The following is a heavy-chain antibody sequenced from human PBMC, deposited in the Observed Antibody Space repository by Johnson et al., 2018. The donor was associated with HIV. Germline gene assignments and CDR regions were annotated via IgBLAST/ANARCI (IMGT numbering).Heavy chain of an antibody. CDR1: GFTFSSYG. CDR3: ARGGGFRDAFDI. V-gene: IGHV3-30*19. CDR2: ISYDGSDK. J-gene: IGHJ3*02. D-gene: IGHD3-16*01. Sequence: QVQLVESGGGVVQPGRSLRLSCAASGFTFSSYGMHWVRQAPGKGLEWVAVISYDGSDKYSADSVKGRFTISRDNTKNSLYLQMNSLRAEDTAVYYCARGGGFRDAFDIWGQGTMVTVSS.